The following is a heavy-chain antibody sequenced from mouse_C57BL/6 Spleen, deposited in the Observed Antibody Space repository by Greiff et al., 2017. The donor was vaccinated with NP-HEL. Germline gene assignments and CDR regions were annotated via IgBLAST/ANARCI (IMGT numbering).Heavy chain of an antibody. CDR1: GYAFSSSW. Sequence: QVQLKESGPELVKPGASVKISCKASGYAFSSSWMNWVKQRPGKGLEWIGRIYPGDGDTNYNGKFKGKATLTADKSSSTAYMQLSSLTSEDSAVYFCARRQLFDYWGQGTTLTVSS. V-gene: IGHV1-82*01. J-gene: IGHJ2*01. D-gene: IGHD3-2*01. CDR3: ARRQLFDY. CDR2: IYPGDGDT.